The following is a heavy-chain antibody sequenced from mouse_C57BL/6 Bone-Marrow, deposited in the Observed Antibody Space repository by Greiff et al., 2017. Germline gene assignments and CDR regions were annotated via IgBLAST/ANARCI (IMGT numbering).Heavy chain of an antibody. J-gene: IGHJ4*01. CDR3: ARYYGSSPYAMDY. D-gene: IGHD1-1*01. V-gene: IGHV1-63*01. Sequence: QVQLQQSGAELVRPGTSVKMSCKASGYTFTNYWIGWAKQRPGHGLEWIGDIYPGGGYTNYNEKFKGKATLTADKSSSTAYMQFSSLTSEDSAIYYGARYYGSSPYAMDYWGQGTSVTVSS. CDR2: IYPGGGYT. CDR1: GYTFTNYW.